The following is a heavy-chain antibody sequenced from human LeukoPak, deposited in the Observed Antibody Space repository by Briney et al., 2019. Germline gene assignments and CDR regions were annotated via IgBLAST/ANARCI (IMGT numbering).Heavy chain of an antibody. J-gene: IGHJ4*02. CDR1: GFIFSNYR. D-gene: IGHD2-21*02. CDR2: IKQDRSEK. V-gene: IGHV3-7*01. CDR3: ARHDGSGGDCYSVNY. Sequence: GGSLRLSCAASGFIFSNYRMSWVRQAPGKGLEWVANIKQDRSEKYYVDSVKGRFTISRDNAKNSVYLQMNSLRAEDTAVDYCARHDGSGGDCYSVNYWRQGTLVTVYS.